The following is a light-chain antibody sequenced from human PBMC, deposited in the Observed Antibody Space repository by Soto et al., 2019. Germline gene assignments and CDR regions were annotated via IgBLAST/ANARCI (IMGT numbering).Light chain of an antibody. CDR2: GAS. CDR3: QQADSFPLT. J-gene: IGKJ4*01. Sequence: DIRMTQSPSSVSASIGDTVTITCRASQDISTLLAWYQQKPGKAPKLLIYGASTLESGVPSRFSGRGSGTDFTLTISSLQPEDFATYFCQQADSFPLTFGGGTKVEMK. CDR1: QDISTL. V-gene: IGKV1D-12*01.